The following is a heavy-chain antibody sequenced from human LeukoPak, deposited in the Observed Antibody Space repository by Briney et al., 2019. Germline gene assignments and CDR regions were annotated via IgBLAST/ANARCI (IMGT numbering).Heavy chain of an antibody. Sequence: ASVKVSCKASGYTFTSYYMHWVRQALGQGLEWMGIINPSGGSRSYAQKFQGRVTMTRDTSTSTVYMGLSSLRSEDTAVYYCARGSIVGAKTLGFGAFDIWGQGTMVTVSS. CDR2: INPSGGSR. J-gene: IGHJ3*02. CDR1: GYTFTSYY. CDR3: ARGSIVGAKTLGFGAFDI. D-gene: IGHD1-26*01. V-gene: IGHV1-46*01.